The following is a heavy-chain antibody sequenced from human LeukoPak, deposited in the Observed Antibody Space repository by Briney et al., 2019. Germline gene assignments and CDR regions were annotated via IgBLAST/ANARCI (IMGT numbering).Heavy chain of an antibody. Sequence: GGSLRLSCAASGFTFSSYAMHWVRQAPGKGLEWVAVISYDGSNKYYADSVKGRFTISRDKSKNTLYLQMNSLRAEDTAVYYCARDIRETLRIAVAGEGAFDIWGQGTMVTVSS. J-gene: IGHJ3*02. D-gene: IGHD6-19*01. CDR1: GFTFSSYA. V-gene: IGHV3-30*04. CDR2: ISYDGSNK. CDR3: ARDIRETLRIAVAGEGAFDI.